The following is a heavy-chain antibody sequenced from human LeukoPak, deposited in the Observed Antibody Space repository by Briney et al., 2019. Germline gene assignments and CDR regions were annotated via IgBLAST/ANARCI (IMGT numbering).Heavy chain of an antibody. CDR1: GFTFSSYA. Sequence: GGSLRLSCAASGFTFSSYAMSWVRQAPGKGLEWVSAISGSGGSTYYADSVKGRFTISRDNSKNTLYLQMNSLRAEDTAVYYCAKVAGNPVVPAAIGSNWFDPWGQGTLVTVSS. CDR3: AKVAGNPVVPAAIGSNWFDP. J-gene: IGHJ5*02. D-gene: IGHD2-2*01. V-gene: IGHV3-23*01. CDR2: ISGSGGST.